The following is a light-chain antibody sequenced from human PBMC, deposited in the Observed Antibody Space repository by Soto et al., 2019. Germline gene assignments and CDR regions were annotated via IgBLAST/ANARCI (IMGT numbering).Light chain of an antibody. J-gene: IGLJ2*01. CDR2: DVV. Sequence: QPVLTQPRSVSGSPGQSVTISCTGTSSDVGGYNYVSWYQQHPGKAPKLMIYDVVKRPSGVPDRFSGSKSGNTASLTISGLQAEDEADYYCCSFAGDYAFVFGGGTKVTVL. V-gene: IGLV2-11*01. CDR3: CSFAGDYAFV. CDR1: SSDVGGYNY.